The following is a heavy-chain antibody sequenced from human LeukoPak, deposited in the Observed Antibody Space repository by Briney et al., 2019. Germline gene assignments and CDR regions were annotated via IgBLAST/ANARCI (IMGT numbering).Heavy chain of an antibody. CDR3: AREPSEREWNQGTFDI. J-gene: IGHJ3*02. Sequence: SETLSLTCTVSGGSISSYYWSWIRQPPGKGLEWIGYIYYSGSTNYNPSLKSRVTISVDTSKNQFSLKLSSVTAADTAVYYCAREPSEREWNQGTFDIWGQGTMVTVSS. CDR2: IYYSGST. D-gene: IGHD1-14*01. V-gene: IGHV4-59*01. CDR1: GGSISSYY.